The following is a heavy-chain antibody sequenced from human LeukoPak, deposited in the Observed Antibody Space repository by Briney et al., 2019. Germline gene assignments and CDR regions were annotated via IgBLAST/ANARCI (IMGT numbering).Heavy chain of an antibody. V-gene: IGHV3-21*01. CDR1: GFTFSSYS. D-gene: IGHD3-10*01. CDR2: ISSSSGYI. Sequence: GGSLRLSCAASGFTFSSYSMNWVRQAPGKGLEWVSSISSSSGYIYYADSVKGRFTISRDNAENSLYLQMNSLRAEDTAVYYCARVDLYYGSGSYYPPDYWGQGTLVTVSS. CDR3: ARVDLYYGSGSYYPPDY. J-gene: IGHJ4*02.